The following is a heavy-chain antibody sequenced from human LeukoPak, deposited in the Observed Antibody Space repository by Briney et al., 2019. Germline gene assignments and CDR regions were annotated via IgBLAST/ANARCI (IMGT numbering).Heavy chain of an antibody. CDR3: ARESPRGYSYGYPYDY. V-gene: IGHV1-46*01. Sequence: GASVKVSCKASGYTFTSYYMHWVRQAPGQGLEWMGIINPSGGSTSYAQKFQGRVTMTRDTSTSTVYMELSSLRSEDAAVYYCARESPRGYSYGYPYDYWGQGTLVTVSS. CDR1: GYTFTSYY. CDR2: INPSGGST. D-gene: IGHD5-18*01. J-gene: IGHJ4*02.